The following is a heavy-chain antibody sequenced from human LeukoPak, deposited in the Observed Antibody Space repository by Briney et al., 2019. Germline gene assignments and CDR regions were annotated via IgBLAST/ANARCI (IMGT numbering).Heavy chain of an antibody. CDR2: ITGSSTWT. J-gene: IGHJ5*02. D-gene: IGHD6-19*01. CDR1: GFTFGTYG. CDR3: AKDLSRAVAADWFDD. V-gene: IGHV3-23*01. Sequence: GGSLRLSCEASGFTFGTYGMTWVRQAPGKGLEWVSGITGSSTWTYYADSVRGRFTISRDNSKNTLYLQMTNLRAADTAVYYCAKDLSRAVAADWFDDWDQGSLVTVSS.